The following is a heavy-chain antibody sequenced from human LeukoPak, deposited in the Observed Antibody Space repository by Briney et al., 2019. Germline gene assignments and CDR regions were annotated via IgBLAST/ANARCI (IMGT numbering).Heavy chain of an antibody. V-gene: IGHV3-20*01. CDR3: ARGLRFDYYGSGSYYNDYYYMDV. J-gene: IGHJ6*03. CDR1: GFTFDDYG. D-gene: IGHD3-10*01. CDR2: INWNGGST. Sequence: PGGSLRLSCAASGFTFDDYGMSWVRQAPGKGLEWVSGINWNGGSTGYADSVKGRFTIPRDNAKNSLYLQMNSLRAEDTALYHCARGLRFDYYGSGSYYNDYYYMDVWGKGTTVTASS.